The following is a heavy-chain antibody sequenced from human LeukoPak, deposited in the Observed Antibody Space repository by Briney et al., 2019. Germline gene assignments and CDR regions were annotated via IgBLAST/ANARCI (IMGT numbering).Heavy chain of an antibody. V-gene: IGHV4-4*02. CDR1: GGSISSSNW. D-gene: IGHD3-10*01. CDR3: ARRYYGSGTNYFDY. Sequence: KTSGTLSLTCTVSGGSISSSNWWSWVRQPPGKGLEWIGEVYHSGSTTYNSSLKSRLTMSIDKSKNHFSLNLSSVTAADTAVYYCARRYYGSGTNYFDYWGQGTLVTVSS. CDR2: VYHSGST. J-gene: IGHJ4*02.